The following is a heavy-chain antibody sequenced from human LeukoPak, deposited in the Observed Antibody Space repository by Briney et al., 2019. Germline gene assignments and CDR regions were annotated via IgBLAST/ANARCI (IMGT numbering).Heavy chain of an antibody. CDR2: ISYDGSNK. Sequence: TGGSLRLSCAASGFTFSSYAMHWVRQAPGKGLEWVALISYDGSNKCYADSVKGRFAISRDSSKNTLYLQMNSLRAEDTAVYYCARDRDYGGNSALIWGQGTMVTVSS. CDR1: GFTFSSYA. V-gene: IGHV3-30*09. D-gene: IGHD4-23*01. CDR3: ARDRDYGGNSALI. J-gene: IGHJ3*02.